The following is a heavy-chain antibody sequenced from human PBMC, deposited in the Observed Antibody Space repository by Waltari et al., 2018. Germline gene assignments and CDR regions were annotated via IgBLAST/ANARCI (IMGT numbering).Heavy chain of an antibody. CDR1: GFTITRNA. CDR3: VRDNGFYYYMDV. CDR2: MSNDGYNE. D-gene: IGHD2-8*01. Sequence: QLQLVESGGGVVQPEKSLTLSCAASGFTITRNAFHWVRQAPGKGLEWVAIMSNDGYNEYYADSVKGRFTISRDNSKNTLLLKMRSLRPEDSGLYYCVRDNGFYYYMDVWGKGTTVIVSS. V-gene: IGHV3-30*15. J-gene: IGHJ6*03.